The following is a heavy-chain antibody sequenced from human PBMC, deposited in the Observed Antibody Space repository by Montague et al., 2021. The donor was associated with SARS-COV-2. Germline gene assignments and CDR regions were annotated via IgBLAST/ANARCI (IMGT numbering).Heavy chain of an antibody. D-gene: IGHD3-10*01. J-gene: IGHJ6*01. CDR3: ARGYRPPILLWFGDRYGYGMDV. CDR2: ISSSGSTI. CDR1: GFTFSSYE. Sequence: SLRLSCAASGFTFSSYEMNWVRQAPGKGLEWVSYISSSGSTIYYADSVKGRFTISRDNAKNSLYLQMNSLRAADTAVYYCARGYRPPILLWFGDRYGYGMDVWGRGTTVTVSS. V-gene: IGHV3-48*03.